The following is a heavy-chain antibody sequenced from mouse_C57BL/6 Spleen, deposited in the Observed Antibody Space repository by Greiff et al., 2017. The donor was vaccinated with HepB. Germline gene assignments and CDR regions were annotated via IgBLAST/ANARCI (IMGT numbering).Heavy chain of an antibody. D-gene: IGHD1-2*01. CDR3: ARVYYYGWFDV. V-gene: IGHV1-52*01. Sequence: QVQLQQPGAELVRPGSSVKLSCKASGYTFTSYWMHWVKQRPIQGLEWIGNIDPSDSETHYNQKYKDKATLTVDKSSSTAYMQLSSVTSADSAVYYCARVYYYGWFDVWGTRTTVTVSS. CDR2: IDPSDSET. CDR1: GYTFTSYW. J-gene: IGHJ1*03.